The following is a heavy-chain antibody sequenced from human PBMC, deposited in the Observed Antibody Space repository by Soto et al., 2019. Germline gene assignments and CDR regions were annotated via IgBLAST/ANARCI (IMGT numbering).Heavy chain of an antibody. CDR2: IIPIFGTA. CDR1: GGTFSSYA. Sequence: SVKVSCKASGGTFSSYAISWVRQAPGQGLEWMGGIIPIFGTANYAQKFQGRVTITADESTSTAYMELSSLRSEDTAVYYCAALFWSGYSAYYDGMDVWNQGTTLT. J-gene: IGHJ6*02. CDR3: AALFWSGYSAYYDGMDV. V-gene: IGHV1-69*13. D-gene: IGHD3-3*01.